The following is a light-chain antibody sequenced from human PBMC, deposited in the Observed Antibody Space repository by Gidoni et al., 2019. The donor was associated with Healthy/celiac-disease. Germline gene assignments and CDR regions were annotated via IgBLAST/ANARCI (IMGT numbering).Light chain of an antibody. CDR2: SAS. V-gene: IGKV1-39*01. CDR3: QQSYSTLT. Sequence: DIQVTRSPSSLSASVGDRVTITCRASQSISSYLNWYQQKPWKAPKLLIYSASSLKSGVPSRFSGSGSGTDFTLPIGSLQPDYFVTYYCQQSYSTLTFGGWTKLEIK. CDR1: QSISSY. J-gene: IGKJ4*01.